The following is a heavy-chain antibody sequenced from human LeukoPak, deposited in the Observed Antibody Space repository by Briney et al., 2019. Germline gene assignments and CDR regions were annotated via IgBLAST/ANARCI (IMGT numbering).Heavy chain of an antibody. CDR2: ISYDGSNK. CDR3: ARGGYYYGSGSYYIYGMGV. J-gene: IGHJ6*04. CDR1: GFTFSSYA. V-gene: IGHV3-30*04. D-gene: IGHD3-10*01. Sequence: PGGSLRLSCAASGFTFSSYAMHWVRQAPGKGLEWVAVISYDGSNKYYADSVKGRFTISRDNSKNTLYLQMNSLRAEDTAVYYCARGGYYYGSGSYYIYGMGVWGKGTTVTVSS.